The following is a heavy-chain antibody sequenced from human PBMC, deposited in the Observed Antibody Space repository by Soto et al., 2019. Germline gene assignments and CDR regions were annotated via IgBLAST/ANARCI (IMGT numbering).Heavy chain of an antibody. Sequence: ASVKVSCKASGYTFTSYGISWVRQAPGQGLEWMGWISAYNGNTNYAQKLQGRVTMTTDTSTSTAYMELRSLRSDDTAVYYCARSRVVTRKSHYYGMDVWGQGTTVTVSS. CDR1: GYTFTSYG. CDR2: ISAYNGNT. D-gene: IGHD3-22*01. J-gene: IGHJ6*02. CDR3: ARSRVVTRKSHYYGMDV. V-gene: IGHV1-18*01.